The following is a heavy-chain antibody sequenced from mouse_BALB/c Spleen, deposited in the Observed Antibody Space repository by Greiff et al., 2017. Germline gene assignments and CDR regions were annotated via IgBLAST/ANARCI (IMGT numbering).Heavy chain of an antibody. CDR1: GYTFTSYT. CDR2: INPSSGYT. V-gene: IGHV1-4*01. Sequence: VKLQESGAELARPGASVKMSCKASGYTFTSYTMHWVKQRPGPGLEWIGYINPSSGYTNYNQKFKDKATLTADKSSSTAYMQLSSLTSEDSAVYYCAKNYYGSSYDAMDYWGQGTSVTVSS. CDR3: AKNYYGSSYDAMDY. D-gene: IGHD1-1*01. J-gene: IGHJ4*01.